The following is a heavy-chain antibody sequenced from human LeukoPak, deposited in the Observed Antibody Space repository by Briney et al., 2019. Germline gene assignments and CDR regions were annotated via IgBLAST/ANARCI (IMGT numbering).Heavy chain of an antibody. Sequence: SETLSLTCAVYGGSFSGYYWSWIRQPPGKGLEWIGEINHSGSTNYNPSLKSRVTISVDTSKNQFSLKLSSVTAADTAVYYCARLRRSSGWFAGDGYFDYWGQGTLVTVSS. J-gene: IGHJ4*02. CDR2: INHSGST. CDR3: ARLRRSSGWFAGDGYFDY. CDR1: GGSFSGYY. D-gene: IGHD6-19*01. V-gene: IGHV4-34*01.